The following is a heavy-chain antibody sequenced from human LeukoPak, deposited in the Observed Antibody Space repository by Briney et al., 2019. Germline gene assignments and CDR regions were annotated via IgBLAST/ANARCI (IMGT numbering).Heavy chain of an antibody. Sequence: SVKVSCKASGGTFSSYAISWVRQAPGQELEWMGGIIPIFGTANYAQKFQGRVTVTADESTSTAYMELSSLRSEDTAVYYCAAYYYGSGSYSWFDYWGQGTLVTVSS. CDR3: AAYYYGSGSYSWFDY. D-gene: IGHD3-10*01. CDR1: GGTFSSYA. CDR2: IIPIFGTA. V-gene: IGHV1-69*13. J-gene: IGHJ4*02.